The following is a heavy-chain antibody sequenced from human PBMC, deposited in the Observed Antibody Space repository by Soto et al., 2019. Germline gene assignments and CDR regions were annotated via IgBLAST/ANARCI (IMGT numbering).Heavy chain of an antibody. Sequence: DVQLVESGGGLVKPGGSLRLSCAASGFIFSSHNMNWVRQAPGKGLEWVSSITGSSSYIFYADSVKGRFTISRDNAKNTVYLQVNSLRAEDTGVYYCARLVASETGYGMDAWGQGTTVTVSS. CDR3: ARLVASETGYGMDA. CDR1: GFIFSSHN. J-gene: IGHJ6*02. D-gene: IGHD3-9*01. CDR2: ITGSSSYI. V-gene: IGHV3-21*06.